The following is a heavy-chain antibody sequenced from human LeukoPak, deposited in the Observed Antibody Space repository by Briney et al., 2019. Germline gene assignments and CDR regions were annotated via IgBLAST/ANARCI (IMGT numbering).Heavy chain of an antibody. V-gene: IGHV4-59*01. D-gene: IGHD2-8*02. CDR2: IYYSGTT. CDR3: ARATTAYCTGGICPNFDF. CDR1: GGSITSYY. J-gene: IGHJ4*02. Sequence: SETLSLTCTVSGGSITSYYWNWIRQPPGKGLQWIGYIYYSGTTNFSPSLKSRVTMSVGTSRNYFSLQLSSVTAADTALYYCARATTAYCTGGICPNFDFWGQGTLVTVSS.